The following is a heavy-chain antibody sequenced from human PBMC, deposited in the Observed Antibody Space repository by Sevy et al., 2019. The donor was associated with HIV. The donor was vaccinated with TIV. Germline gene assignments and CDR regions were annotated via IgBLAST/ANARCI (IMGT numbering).Heavy chain of an antibody. V-gene: IGHV1-69*06. D-gene: IGHD2-21*02. CDR2: ITPISGPAGPT. J-gene: IGHJ1*01. CDR3: ATASSCGGDCYYLQY. CDR1: GDSFSGYT. Sequence: ASVKVSCKSSGDSFSGYTIIWVRQAPGHWLEWMGGITPISGPAGPTNSAQNFQDRATITADISTHTAYMELSSLRSEDTALYFCATASSCGGDCYYLQYWGQGTLVTVSS.